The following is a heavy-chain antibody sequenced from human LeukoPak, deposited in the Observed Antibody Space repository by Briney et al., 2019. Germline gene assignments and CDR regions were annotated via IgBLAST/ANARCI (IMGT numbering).Heavy chain of an antibody. CDR3: SLEGSSWYRYFQH. CDR2: IKQDGSEK. CDR1: GFTFSSYA. Sequence: GGSLRLSCAASGFTFSSYAMSWVRQAPGKGLEWVANIKQDGSEKYYVDSVKGRFTISRDNAKNSLYLQMNSLRAEDTAVYYSSLEGSSWYRYFQHWGQGTLVTVSS. J-gene: IGHJ1*01. V-gene: IGHV3-7*05. D-gene: IGHD6-13*01.